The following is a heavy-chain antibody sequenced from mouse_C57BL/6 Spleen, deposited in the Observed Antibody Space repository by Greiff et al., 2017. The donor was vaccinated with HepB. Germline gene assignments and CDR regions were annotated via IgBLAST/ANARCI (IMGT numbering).Heavy chain of an antibody. V-gene: IGHV5-17*01. CDR1: GFTFSDYG. D-gene: IGHD2-3*01. CDR3: ARSLDGYYGYYAMDY. J-gene: IGHJ4*01. Sequence: EVKLVESGGGLVKPGGSLKLSCAASGFTFSDYGMHWVRQAPEKGLEWVAYISSGSSTIYYADTVKGRFTISRDNAKNTLFLQMTSLRSEDTAMYYCARSLDGYYGYYAMDYWGQGTSVTVSS. CDR2: ISSGSSTI.